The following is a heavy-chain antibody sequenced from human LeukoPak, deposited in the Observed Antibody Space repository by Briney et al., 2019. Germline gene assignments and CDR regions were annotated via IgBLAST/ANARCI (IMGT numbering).Heavy chain of an antibody. J-gene: IGHJ4*02. D-gene: IGHD3-10*01. CDR1: GFTFSSYG. CDR2: IWYDGSNK. Sequence: GGSLRLSCAASGFTFSSYGMHWVRQAPGKGLEWVAVIWYDGSNKYYADSVKGRFTISRDNSKNTLYLQMNSLRAEDTAVYYCAGCGSGSYYKAFDFWGQGILVTVSS. CDR3: AGCGSGSYYKAFDF. V-gene: IGHV3-33*01.